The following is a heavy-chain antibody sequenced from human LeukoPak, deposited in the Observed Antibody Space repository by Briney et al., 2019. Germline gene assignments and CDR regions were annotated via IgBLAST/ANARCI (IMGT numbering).Heavy chain of an antibody. CDR3: AADSGSGSYYIDY. D-gene: IGHD3-10*01. CDR1: GFTFTSSA. Sequence: SVKVPCKASGFTFTSSAVQWVRQARGQRLEWIGWIVVGSGNTNYAQKFQERVTITRDMSTSTAYMELSSLRSEDTAVYYCAADSGSGSYYIDYWGQGTLVTVSS. CDR2: IVVGSGNT. J-gene: IGHJ4*02. V-gene: IGHV1-58*01.